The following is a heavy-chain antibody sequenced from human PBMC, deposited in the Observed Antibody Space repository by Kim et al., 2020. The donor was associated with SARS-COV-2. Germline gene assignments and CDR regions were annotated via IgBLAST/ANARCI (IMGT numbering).Heavy chain of an antibody. D-gene: IGHD3-10*01. CDR3: ARVPTTEGGSGIGPNYYYYYYGMDV. V-gene: IGHV4-4*02. CDR1: GGSISSSNW. Sequence: SETLSLTCAVSGGSISSSNWWSWVRQPPGKGLEWIGEINHSGSTNYNPSLKSRVTISVDKSKNQFSLKLSSVTAADTAVYYCARVPTTEGGSGIGPNYYYYYYGMDVWGQGTTVTVSS. CDR2: INHSGST. J-gene: IGHJ6*02.